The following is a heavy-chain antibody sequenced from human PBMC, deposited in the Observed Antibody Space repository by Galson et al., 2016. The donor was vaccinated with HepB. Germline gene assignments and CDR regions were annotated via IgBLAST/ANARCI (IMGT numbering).Heavy chain of an antibody. CDR2: ISRSGDST. CDR1: GFTFRNYG. CDR3: VQGSTAPAV. D-gene: IGHD2-2*01. V-gene: IGHV3-23*01. J-gene: IGHJ6*04. Sequence: SLRLSCAASGFTFRNYGMTWVRQAPGKGLEVVSSISRSGDSTDYADSVKGRFTISRDNSKNTLSLQMNSLTADDTAIYYCVQGSTAPAVWCKGTTVTVSS.